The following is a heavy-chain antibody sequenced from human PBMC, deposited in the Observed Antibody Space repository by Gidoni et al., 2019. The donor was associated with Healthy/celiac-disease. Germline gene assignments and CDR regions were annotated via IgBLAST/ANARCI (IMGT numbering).Heavy chain of an antibody. CDR2: IIPIFGTA. J-gene: IGHJ3*02. CDR3: ARGGGDYIWGSYRLDAFDI. Sequence: QVQLVQSGAEVKKPGSSVTVSCKASGGTFSSYARSWVRQATGQGLEWMGGIIPIFGTANYAQKFQGRVTITADESTSTAYMELSSLRSEDTAVYYCARGGGDYIWGSYRLDAFDIWGQGTMVTVSS. CDR1: GGTFSSYA. V-gene: IGHV1-69*01. D-gene: IGHD3-16*02.